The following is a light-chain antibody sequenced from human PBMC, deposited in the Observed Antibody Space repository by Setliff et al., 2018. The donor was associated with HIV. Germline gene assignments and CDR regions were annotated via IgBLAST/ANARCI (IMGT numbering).Light chain of an antibody. CDR3: SSYAGGDTYV. V-gene: IGLV2-8*01. Sequence: QSVLTQPASVSGSPGQPITISCTGTSSDVGTYNFVSWYQLQPGKAPRLLIYAVNKRPTWVSARFSASKSGNAASLTVSGLQAEDEADYYCSSYAGGDTYVFGSGTKVTVL. CDR2: AVN. CDR1: SSDVGTYNF. J-gene: IGLJ1*01.